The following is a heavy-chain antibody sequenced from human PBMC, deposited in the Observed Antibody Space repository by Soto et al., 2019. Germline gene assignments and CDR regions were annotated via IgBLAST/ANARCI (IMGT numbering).Heavy chain of an antibody. Sequence: ASVKVSCKASGYTFTSYAMHWVRQAPGQRLEWMGWINAGNGNTKYSQKFQGRVTITRDTSASTAYMELSSLRSEDTAVYYCARGLHFDFWSGYYDVWGKGTTVTVSS. D-gene: IGHD3-3*01. CDR3: ARGLHFDFWSGYYDV. CDR2: INAGNGNT. V-gene: IGHV1-3*01. J-gene: IGHJ6*04. CDR1: GYTFTSYA.